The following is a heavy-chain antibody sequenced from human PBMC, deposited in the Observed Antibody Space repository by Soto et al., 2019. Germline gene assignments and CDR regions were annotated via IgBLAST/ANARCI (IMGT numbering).Heavy chain of an antibody. CDR3: ARDVGVPGTRGCNY. J-gene: IGHJ4*02. Sequence: QVQLQESGPGLVKPSGTLSLACAVFGASFSDDNWWSWVRPPPGKGLEWIGEIYRSGTTNYNSSIESRVTISMDKYMNQISLNLSSVAASAAAIYYFARDVGVPGTRGCNYWGQGTLVTVSS. CDR1: GASFSDDNW. CDR2: IYRSGTT. D-gene: IGHD6-19*01. V-gene: IGHV4-4*02.